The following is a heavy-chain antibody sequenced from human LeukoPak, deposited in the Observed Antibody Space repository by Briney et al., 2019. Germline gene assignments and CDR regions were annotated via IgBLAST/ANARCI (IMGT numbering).Heavy chain of an antibody. CDR1: GYSFTSYW. Sequence: GESLQFSCKGSGYSFTSYWIGWVSHMPGKGLEWMGIIYTGDSDTRYSPSFHGQVTISADKSISTAYLQWSSLKASDTAMYYCARHKVEWCGELLDGGDYFDYWVQGTLVTVSS. CDR2: IYTGDSDT. V-gene: IGHV5-51*01. D-gene: IGHD3-10*01. J-gene: IGHJ4*02. CDR3: ARHKVEWCGELLDGGDYFDY.